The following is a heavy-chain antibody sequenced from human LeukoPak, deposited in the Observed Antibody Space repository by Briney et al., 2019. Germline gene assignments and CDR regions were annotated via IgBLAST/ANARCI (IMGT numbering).Heavy chain of an antibody. D-gene: IGHD6-6*01. CDR2: INAGNGNT. Sequence: GASVKVSCKASGYTFTSYAMHWVRQAPGQRLEWMGWINAGNGNTKYSQKFQGRVTITRDTSASTAYMELSSLRSEDTAVYYCARAGSSSDWFDPWGQGTLVTVSS. V-gene: IGHV1-3*01. J-gene: IGHJ5*02. CDR1: GYTFTSYA. CDR3: ARAGSSSDWFDP.